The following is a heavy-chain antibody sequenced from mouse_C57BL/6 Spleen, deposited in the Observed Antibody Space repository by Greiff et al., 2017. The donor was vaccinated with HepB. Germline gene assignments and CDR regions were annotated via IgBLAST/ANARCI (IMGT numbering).Heavy chain of an antibody. Sequence: EVQLVESRPGLVKPSQSLSLTCSVTGYSITSGYYWNWIRQFPGNKLEWMGYISYDGSNNYNPSLKNRNSITRDTSKNQFFLKLNSVTTEDTATYYCARRGYYGSSSYSFRCWGQGTPLTVSS. D-gene: IGHD1-1*01. V-gene: IGHV3-6*01. CDR3: ARRGYYGSSSYSFRC. CDR2: ISYDGSN. J-gene: IGHJ2*01. CDR1: GYSITSGYY.